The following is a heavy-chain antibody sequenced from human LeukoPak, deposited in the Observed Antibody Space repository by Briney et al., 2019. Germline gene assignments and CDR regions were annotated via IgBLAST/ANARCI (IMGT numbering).Heavy chain of an antibody. J-gene: IGHJ4*02. D-gene: IGHD4-23*01. V-gene: IGHV4-31*03. CDR1: GGSISSGGYY. CDR2: IYYSGST. CDR3: ARKAHDYGGNYGFDY. Sequence: SETLSLTCTVSGGSISSGGYYRSWIRQHPGKGLEWIGYIYYSGSTYYNPSLKSRVTISVDTSKNQFSLKLSSVTAADTAVYYCARKAHDYGGNYGFDYWGQGTLVTVSS.